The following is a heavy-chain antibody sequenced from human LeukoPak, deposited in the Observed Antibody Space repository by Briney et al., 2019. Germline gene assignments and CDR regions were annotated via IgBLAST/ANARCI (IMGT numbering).Heavy chain of an antibody. V-gene: IGHV1-46*01. CDR2: INPSGGST. CDR3: ARDFGSSFDY. J-gene: IGHJ4*02. D-gene: IGHD2-15*01. CDR1: GYTFTIYY. Sequence: GASVNVSFKASGYTFTIYYMHWVRQAPGQGLEWMGIINPSGGSTSYAQKFQGRVTMTRDTSTSTVYMELSSLRSEDTAVYYCARDFGSSFDYWGQGTLVTVSS.